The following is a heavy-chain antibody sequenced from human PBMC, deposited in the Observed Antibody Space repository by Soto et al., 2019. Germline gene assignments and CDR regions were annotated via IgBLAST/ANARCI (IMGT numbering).Heavy chain of an antibody. CDR1: GFTFSNYA. V-gene: IGHV3-23*01. J-gene: IGHJ4*02. CDR3: AKDLKVYSNLALDFDY. Sequence: GGSLRLSCAASGFTFSNYAMTWVRQAPGKGLEWVSAISGSGGSRYHADSVKGRFTISRDNSKNTLYLQMNSLRADDTAVYYCAKDLKVYSNLALDFDYWGQGTLVTVSS. D-gene: IGHD4-4*01. CDR2: ISGSGGSR.